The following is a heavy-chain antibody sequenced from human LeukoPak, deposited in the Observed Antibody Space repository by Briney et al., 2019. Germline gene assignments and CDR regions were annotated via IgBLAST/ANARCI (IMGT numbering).Heavy chain of an antibody. V-gene: IGHV4-61*02. Sequence: SETLSLTCTVSGGSISSGSYYWSWIRQPAGKGLEWIGRIYTSGSTNYNPSLKSRVTISVDTSKNQFSLKLSSVTAADTAVYYCARLGAVRAFDIRGQGTMVTVSS. J-gene: IGHJ3*02. CDR1: GGSISSGSYY. CDR2: IYTSGST. CDR3: ARLGAVRAFDI.